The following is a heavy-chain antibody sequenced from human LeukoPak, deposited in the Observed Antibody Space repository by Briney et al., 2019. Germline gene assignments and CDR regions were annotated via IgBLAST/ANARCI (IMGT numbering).Heavy chain of an antibody. Sequence: GGSLRLSCAASGFTFSDYYMSWIRQAPGKGLEWVSYISSSGSTIYYADSVKGRFTISRDNAKNSLYLQMNSLRAEDTAVYYRARDTSFRGYSGYAKYYFDYWGQGTLVTVSS. J-gene: IGHJ4*02. D-gene: IGHD5-12*01. V-gene: IGHV3-11*04. CDR1: GFTFSDYY. CDR3: ARDTSFRGYSGYAKYYFDY. CDR2: ISSSGSTI.